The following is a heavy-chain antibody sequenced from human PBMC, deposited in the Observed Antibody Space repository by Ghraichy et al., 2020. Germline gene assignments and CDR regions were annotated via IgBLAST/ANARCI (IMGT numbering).Heavy chain of an antibody. V-gene: IGHV3-7*01. CDR3: ARVGDFWSGYRNGMDV. D-gene: IGHD3-3*01. Sequence: GGSLRLSCAASGFTFSNHWMSWVRQAPGKGLEWVANIKEDGSENLYVDSVKGRFTISRDNAKRSLYLQINSLRAEDTAVYYCARVGDFWSGYRNGMDVWGQGTTVTVSS. J-gene: IGHJ6*02. CDR2: IKEDGSEN. CDR1: GFTFSNHW.